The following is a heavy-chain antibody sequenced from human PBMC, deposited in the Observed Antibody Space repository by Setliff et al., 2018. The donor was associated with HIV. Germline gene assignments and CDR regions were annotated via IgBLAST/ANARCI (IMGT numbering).Heavy chain of an antibody. CDR1: GGSISTSY. Sequence: PSETLSLTCTVSGGSISTSYWNWIRQPPGKGLAWIAYIYISGTTNYNPSLNSRVTISLDTSRNQFSLKLGSVTAADTARYYCASEHCSGGSCNGCDSWGQGTMVTV. J-gene: IGHJ3*02. CDR2: IYISGTT. D-gene: IGHD2-15*01. CDR3: ASEHCSGGSCNGCDS. V-gene: IGHV4-4*09.